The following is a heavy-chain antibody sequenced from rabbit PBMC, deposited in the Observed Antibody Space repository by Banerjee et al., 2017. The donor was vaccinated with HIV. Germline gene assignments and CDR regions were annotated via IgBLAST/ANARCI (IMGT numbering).Heavy chain of an antibody. V-gene: IGHV1S45*01. CDR1: GLDFSSSYW. CDR3: ARGTSSSGYYSGSLNL. Sequence: QEQLVESGGGLVQPEGSLTLTCKASGLDFSSSYWICWVRQAPGKGLEWIGCINAGSSGSTYYARWAKGRFTISKTSSTTVTLQMTSLTAADTATYFCARGTSSSGYYSGSLNLWGPGTLVTVS. D-gene: IGHD1-1*01. CDR2: INAGSSGST. J-gene: IGHJ4*01.